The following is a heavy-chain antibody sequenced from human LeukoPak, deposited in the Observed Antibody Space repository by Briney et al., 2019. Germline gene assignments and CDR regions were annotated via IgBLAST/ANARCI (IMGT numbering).Heavy chain of an antibody. CDR3: ARVYSVGLYYFDY. CDR2: ISSSSSYI. CDR1: GFTFSSYS. J-gene: IGHJ4*02. Sequence: PGGSLRLSCAASGFTFSSYSMNWVRQAPGKGLKWASSISSSSSYIYYADSVKGRFTISRDNAKNSLYLQMNSLKAEDTAVYYCARVYSVGLYYFDYWGQGTLVTVSS. D-gene: IGHD3/OR15-3a*01. V-gene: IGHV3-21*01.